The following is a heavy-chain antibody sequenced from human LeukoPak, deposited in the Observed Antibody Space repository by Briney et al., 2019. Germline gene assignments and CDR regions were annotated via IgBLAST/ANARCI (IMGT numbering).Heavy chain of an antibody. CDR1: GYSISSGYH. Sequence: PSETLSLTCAVSGYSISSGYHWGWIRQPPGKGLEWIASANSGVASYNPALKSRATISLDTSNNQFSLELRAVTAADTAVYYCARDLASGGNSDYWGQGTLVTLSS. J-gene: IGHJ4*02. V-gene: IGHV4-38-2*02. CDR3: ARDLASGGNSDY. CDR2: ANSGVA. D-gene: IGHD4-23*01.